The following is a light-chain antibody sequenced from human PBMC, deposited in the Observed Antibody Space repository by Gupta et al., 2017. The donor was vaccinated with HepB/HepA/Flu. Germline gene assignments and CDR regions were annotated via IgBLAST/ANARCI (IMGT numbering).Light chain of an antibody. V-gene: IGLV2-23*02. CDR1: SSDVGGYDL. CDR2: EVN. J-gene: IGLJ1*01. CDR3: CSYTARNNSYL. Sequence: ALTQPASVSGSPGQPITISCTGTSSDVGGYDLVSWYQQRPGKAPKLMIFEVNKRPAGVSNRFSGSKSGNTASLTISGLQAEDEAEYYCCSYTARNNSYLFGTGTTVTVL.